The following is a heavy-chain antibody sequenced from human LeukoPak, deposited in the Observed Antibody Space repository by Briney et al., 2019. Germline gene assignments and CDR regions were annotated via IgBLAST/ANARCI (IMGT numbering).Heavy chain of an antibody. D-gene: IGHD3-22*01. V-gene: IGHV3-30-3*01. Sequence: GGSLRLSCAGSGFSFSSHAIHWVRQAPGKGLEWVAVISYDGSNKYYADSVKGRVTLSRDNSKNTLYLQMNSLRAEDTAVYYCARGAIVFDAFDFWGQGTMVTVSS. CDR2: ISYDGSNK. J-gene: IGHJ3*01. CDR1: GFSFSSHA. CDR3: ARGAIVFDAFDF.